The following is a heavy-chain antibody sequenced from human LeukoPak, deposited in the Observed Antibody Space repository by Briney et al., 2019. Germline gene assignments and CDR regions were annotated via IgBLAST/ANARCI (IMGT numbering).Heavy chain of an antibody. CDR2: IRYDESTK. J-gene: IGHJ4*02. V-gene: IGHV3-30*02. CDR1: GFTFSNYG. Sequence: PGGSLRLSCAASGFTFSNYGMHWVRQAPGKGLEWVAFIRYDESTKFYADSVKGRFTISRDNSKNTLYLQMNSLRAEDTAVYYCARGGPSFDYWGQGTLVTVSS. CDR3: ARGGPSFDY.